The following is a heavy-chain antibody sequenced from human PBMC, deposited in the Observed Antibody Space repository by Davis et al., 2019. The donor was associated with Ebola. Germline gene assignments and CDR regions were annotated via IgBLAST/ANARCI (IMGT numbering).Heavy chain of an antibody. J-gene: IGHJ6*02. CDR1: GFTFSSYG. Sequence: GGSLRLSCAASGFTFSSYGMHWVRQAPGKGLEWVAVISYDGSNKYYADSVKGRFTISRDNSKNTLYLQMNSLRAEDTAVYYCAKDLGYCSGGSCLAYYYYGMDVWGQGTTVTVSS. CDR3: AKDLGYCSGGSCLAYYYYGMDV. D-gene: IGHD2-15*01. V-gene: IGHV3-30*18. CDR2: ISYDGSNK.